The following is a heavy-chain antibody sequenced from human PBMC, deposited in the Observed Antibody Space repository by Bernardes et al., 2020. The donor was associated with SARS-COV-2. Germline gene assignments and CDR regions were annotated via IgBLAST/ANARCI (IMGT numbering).Heavy chain of an antibody. D-gene: IGHD4-17*01. V-gene: IGHV1-18*01. CDR1: GYTFTSYG. J-gene: IGHJ6*02. CDR3: AADHGDYVNYYYYYGMDV. Sequence: ASVKVSCKASGYTFTSYGISWVRQAPGQGLEWMGWISAYNGTTTYAQKLQGRVTMTTDTSTSTAYMELRSLRSDDTAVYYCAADHGDYVNYYYYYGMDVWGQGTTVTVSS. CDR2: ISAYNGTT.